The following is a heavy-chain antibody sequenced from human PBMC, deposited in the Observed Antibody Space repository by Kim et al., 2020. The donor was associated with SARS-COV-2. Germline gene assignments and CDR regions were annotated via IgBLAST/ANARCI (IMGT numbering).Heavy chain of an antibody. V-gene: IGHV3-7*01. CDR3: ARGTGYSYANWYFDL. CDR1: GFSFSNYW. D-gene: IGHD5-12*01. CDR2: IKKDGIKK. Sequence: GGSLRLSCAVSGFSFSNYWMSWVRQAPGKGLEWVANIKKDGIKKYYLDSVKGRFTISRDNAKNSLYLQMNFMSADDTAVYYCARGTGYSYANWYFDLWGRGTLVTVSS. J-gene: IGHJ2*01.